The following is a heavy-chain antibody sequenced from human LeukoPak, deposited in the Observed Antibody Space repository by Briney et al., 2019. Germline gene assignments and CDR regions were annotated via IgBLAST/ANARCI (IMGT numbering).Heavy chain of an antibody. D-gene: IGHD3-9*01. CDR3: ARRKTRLRYFDWLSCDYFDY. CDR2: IYTSGAT. Sequence: SETLSLTCTVSGGGSISSYYWSWIRQPAGKGLEWIGRIYTSGATNYNPSLKSRVTMSVDTSKNQFSLKLSSVTAADTAVYYCARRKTRLRYFDWLSCDYFDYWGQGTLVTVSS. CDR1: GGGSISSYY. V-gene: IGHV4-4*07. J-gene: IGHJ4*02.